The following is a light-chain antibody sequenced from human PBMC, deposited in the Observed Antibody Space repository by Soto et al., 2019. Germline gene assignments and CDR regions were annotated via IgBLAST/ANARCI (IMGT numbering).Light chain of an antibody. Sequence: QSVLTQRPSASGTPGQRVVISCSGSSSNIGSNSVNWYQQLPGTAPKLLIYSNNQRPSGVPDRFSGSKSGTSASLANSGLLSEDEADYYCAAWDDSLNGLVFGGGTQLTVL. J-gene: IGLJ3*02. V-gene: IGLV1-44*01. CDR2: SNN. CDR1: SSNIGSNS. CDR3: AAWDDSLNGLV.